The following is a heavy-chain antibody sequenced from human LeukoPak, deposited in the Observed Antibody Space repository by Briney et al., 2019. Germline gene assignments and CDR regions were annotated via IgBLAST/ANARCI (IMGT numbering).Heavy chain of an antibody. CDR2: IYYSGST. J-gene: IGHJ4*02. CDR3: ARVNPQTQKFDY. Sequence: SETLSLTCTVSGGSISSYYWSWIRQPPGKGLEWIGYIYYSGSTNYTPSLKSRVTISVDTSKNQFSLKLSSVTAADTAAYYCARVNPQTQKFDYWGQGTLVTVSS. CDR1: GGSISSYY. V-gene: IGHV4-59*01.